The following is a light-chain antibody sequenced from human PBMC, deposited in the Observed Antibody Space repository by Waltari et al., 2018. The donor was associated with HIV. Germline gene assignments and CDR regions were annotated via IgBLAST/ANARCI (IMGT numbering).Light chain of an antibody. CDR2: GNS. J-gene: IGLJ2*01. V-gene: IGLV1-40*01. Sequence: QSELTQPPSVSAAPGQRVTISCTGSSSNIGAGYDVHWYQQVPGRAPQVVSYGNSIRPSGVPDRFSGSKSGSSASLVITELQSEDEADYYCQSYDSNLSGLFGGGTKVTVL. CDR1: SSNIGAGYD. CDR3: QSYDSNLSGL.